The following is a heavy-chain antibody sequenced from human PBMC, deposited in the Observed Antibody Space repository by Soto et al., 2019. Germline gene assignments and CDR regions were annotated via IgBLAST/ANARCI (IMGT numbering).Heavy chain of an antibody. CDR2: IIPIFGTA. CDR1: GGTFSSYA. Sequence: QVQLVQSGAEVKKPGSSVKVSCKASGGTFSSYAISWVRQAPGQGLEWMGGIIPIFGTANYAQKFQGRVTIAADESTSTAYMELSSLRSEDTAVYYGARGLGVCSGGSCYFWFDPWGQGTLVTVSS. V-gene: IGHV1-69*12. CDR3: ARGLGVCSGGSCYFWFDP. J-gene: IGHJ5*02. D-gene: IGHD2-15*01.